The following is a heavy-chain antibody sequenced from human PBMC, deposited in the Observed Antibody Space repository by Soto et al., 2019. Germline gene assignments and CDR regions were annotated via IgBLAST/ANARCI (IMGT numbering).Heavy chain of an antibody. CDR3: ARGTMAARVWLDP. V-gene: IGHV6-1*01. CDR1: GHSVSSNSAA. D-gene: IGHD6-6*01. CDR2: TYYRSKWYN. Sequence: PLQSLSLTCAISGHSVSSNSAAWTWIRPYPSRGLEWLGRTYYRSKWYNDYAVSVKSRITINPDTSKNQFSLQLNSVTPEDTAVYYCARGTMAARVWLDPWGQGTLVTVSS. J-gene: IGHJ5*02.